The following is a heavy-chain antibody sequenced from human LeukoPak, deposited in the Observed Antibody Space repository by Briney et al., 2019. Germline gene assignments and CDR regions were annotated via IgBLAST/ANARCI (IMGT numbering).Heavy chain of an antibody. CDR1: GFTFRSYE. CDR3: ARDEDIGN. J-gene: IGHJ4*02. CDR2: ITPSGNTG. Sequence: PGGSLRLSCAASGFTFRSYEMNWVRQAPGKGLEWVSYITPSGNTGYYADSVKGRFTISRDNAKNSLYLQMTSLRAEDAAVYYCARDEDIGNWGQGTLVTVSS. V-gene: IGHV3-48*03.